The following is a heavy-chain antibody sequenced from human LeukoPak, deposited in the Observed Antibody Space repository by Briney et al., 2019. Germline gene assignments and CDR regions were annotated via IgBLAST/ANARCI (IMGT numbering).Heavy chain of an antibody. V-gene: IGHV1-18*01. D-gene: IGHD6-19*01. CDR3: ARQWREYYYYYMDV. Sequence: ASVKVSCKASGGTFSSYAISWVRQAPGQGLEWMGWISAYNGNTNYAQKLQGRVTMTTDTSTSTAYMELRSLRSDDTAVYYCARQWREYYYYYMDVWGKGTTVTVSS. CDR1: GGTFSSYA. J-gene: IGHJ6*03. CDR2: ISAYNGNT.